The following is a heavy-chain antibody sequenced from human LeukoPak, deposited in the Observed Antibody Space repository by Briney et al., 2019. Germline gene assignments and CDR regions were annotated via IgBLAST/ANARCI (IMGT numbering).Heavy chain of an antibody. CDR1: GFTVSSNY. CDR3: ARVYKWLVLTFYYYYMDV. J-gene: IGHJ6*03. Sequence: GGSLRLSCAASGFTVSSNYMSWVRQAPGKGLEWVSVIYSGGSTYYADSVKGRFTISRDNSKNTRYLQMNSLRAEDTAVYYCARVYKWLVLTFYYYYMDVWGKGTTVTVSS. D-gene: IGHD6-19*01. V-gene: IGHV3-53*01. CDR2: IYSGGST.